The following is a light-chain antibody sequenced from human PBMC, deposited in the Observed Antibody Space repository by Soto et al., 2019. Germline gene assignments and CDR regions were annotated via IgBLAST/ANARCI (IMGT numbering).Light chain of an antibody. CDR3: GTWDSSLSVHV. Sequence: QSVLTQPPSVSAAPGQKVTISCSGSSSNIGNNYVSWYQQLPGTAPKLLIYDNNKRPSGNPDRFSGSKSGTSATLGISGLQTGDEADYYCGTWDSSLSVHVFGTGTQVTVL. CDR1: SSNIGNNY. J-gene: IGLJ1*01. V-gene: IGLV1-51*01. CDR2: DNN.